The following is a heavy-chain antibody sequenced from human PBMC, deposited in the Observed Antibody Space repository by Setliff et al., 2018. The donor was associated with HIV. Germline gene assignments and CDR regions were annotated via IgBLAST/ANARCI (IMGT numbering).Heavy chain of an antibody. CDR3: ARVPFTTGFDY. CDR2: IYHVGGT. V-gene: IGHV4-30-2*01. D-gene: IGHD3-3*01. J-gene: IGHJ4*02. Sequence: SETLSLTCAVSGGSIGSGGYSWSWIRQPPGRGLEWVGYIYHVGGTYYNPSLRSRVTISVDRSKNLFSLKLSSVTAADTAVFYCARVPFTTGFDYWGQGILVTVSS. CDR1: GGSIGSGGYS.